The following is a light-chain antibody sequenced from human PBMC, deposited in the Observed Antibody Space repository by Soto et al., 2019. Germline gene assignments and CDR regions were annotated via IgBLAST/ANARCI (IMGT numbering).Light chain of an antibody. J-gene: IGLJ2*01. Sequence: QSVLTQPPSASGTPGQRVTISCSGSSSNIGSNYVYWYQQLPGTAPKLLIYSNNQRPSGVPDRFSGSKSGTSASLAISGRQSEDEADYYCAAWDDSLNGVVFGGGTQLTVL. CDR1: SSNIGSNY. CDR3: AAWDDSLNGVV. V-gene: IGLV1-44*01. CDR2: SNN.